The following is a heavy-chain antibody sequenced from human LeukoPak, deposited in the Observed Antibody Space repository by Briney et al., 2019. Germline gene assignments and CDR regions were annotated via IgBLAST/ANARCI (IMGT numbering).Heavy chain of an antibody. V-gene: IGHV3-23*01. Sequence: GGSLTPSCAPSALISSSDATGCVRHAPGGGLEWDSAISARGGRTFYANSVEGRLTIYRDNSKNTLYLQVNSLRAKDPAVYYWARSGCCSSTSCTPLGYWGKGTLVTVSS. CDR3: ARSGCCSSTSCTPLGY. J-gene: IGHJ4*02. CDR1: ALISSSDA. D-gene: IGHD2-2*01. CDR2: ISARGGRT.